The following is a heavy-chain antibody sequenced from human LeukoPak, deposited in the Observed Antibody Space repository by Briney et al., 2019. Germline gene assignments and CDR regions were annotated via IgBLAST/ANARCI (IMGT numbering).Heavy chain of an antibody. V-gene: IGHV3-23*01. J-gene: IGHJ6*03. CDR3: ARSGGRYIFYYMDV. CDR2: IGGSGGST. Sequence: GGPLRLSCAASEFTFSSYAMTWVRQAPGKGLEWVSGIGGSGGSTYYADSVKGRFTISRDNSKNTLYLQLNSLRAEDTAVYYCARSGGRYIFYYMDVWGKGTTVTVSS. CDR1: EFTFSSYA. D-gene: IGHD2-15*01.